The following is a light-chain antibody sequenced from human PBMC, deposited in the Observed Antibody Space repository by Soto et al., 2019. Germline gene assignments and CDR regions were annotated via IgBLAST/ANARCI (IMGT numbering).Light chain of an antibody. V-gene: IGKV1-5*03. CDR2: KAS. CDR1: QSISSW. Sequence: DLQMTQSPSTLSASLGDQGTITFRASQSISSWLAWYQQKPGKAPKLLIYKASSLESGVPSRFSGSGSGTEFTLTISSLQPDDFATYYCQQYNSYSWTFGQGTKVDIK. J-gene: IGKJ1*01. CDR3: QQYNSYSWT.